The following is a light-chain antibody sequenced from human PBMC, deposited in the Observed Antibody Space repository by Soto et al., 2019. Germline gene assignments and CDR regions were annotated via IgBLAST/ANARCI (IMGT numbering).Light chain of an antibody. Sequence: EIVLTQSPATLSLSPGEGATLSCRASQSVRIYLSWYQQKPGQAPRLLIYDASNRATGIPARFSGSGSGTDFTLTISSLEPEDFAVYYCQQRNSWPLTFGGGTKVEIK. V-gene: IGKV3-11*01. CDR2: DAS. J-gene: IGKJ4*01. CDR3: QQRNSWPLT. CDR1: QSVRIY.